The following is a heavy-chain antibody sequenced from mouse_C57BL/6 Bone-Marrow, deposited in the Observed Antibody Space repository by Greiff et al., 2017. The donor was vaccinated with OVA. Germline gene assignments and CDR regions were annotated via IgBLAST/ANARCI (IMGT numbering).Heavy chain of an antibody. CDR3: ARSRLYYFDY. CDR1: GYTFTSYW. V-gene: IGHV1-59*01. J-gene: IGHJ2*01. Sequence: VQLQHPGAELVRPGTSVTLSCKASGYTFTSYWMHWVKQRPGQGLEWIGVIDPSDSSTNYNQKFKGKSTLTVETSSSTAYMQLSSLTSEDSAVYYCARSRLYYFDYWGQGTTLTVSS. CDR2: IDPSDSST.